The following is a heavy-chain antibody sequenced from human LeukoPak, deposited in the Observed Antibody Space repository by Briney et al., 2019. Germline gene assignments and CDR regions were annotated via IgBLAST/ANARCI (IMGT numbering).Heavy chain of an antibody. Sequence: SETLSLTCTVSGGSISSYYWNWIRQPPGKGLEWIGYIYYSGSTNYNPSLKSRVTISVDTSKNQFSLKLSSVTAADTAVYYCARGTSDAGYCSSTSCYESFDYWGQGTLVTVSS. V-gene: IGHV4-59*01. J-gene: IGHJ4*02. CDR1: GGSISSYY. CDR3: ARGTSDAGYCSSTSCYESFDY. CDR2: IYYSGST. D-gene: IGHD2-2*01.